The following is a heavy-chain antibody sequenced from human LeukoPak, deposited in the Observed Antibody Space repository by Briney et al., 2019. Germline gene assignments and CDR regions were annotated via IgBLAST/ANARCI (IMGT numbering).Heavy chain of an antibody. J-gene: IGHJ4*02. CDR1: GFTFSSYA. CDR3: VRDLDGTGWYEYAY. Sequence: PGGSLRLSCAASGFTFSSYAMSWVRQAPGKGLEWVANIKQDGSEKYYVDSVKGRFTISRDNDKNSLSLQMNDLRAEDSAVYYCVRDLDGTGWYEYAYWGQGTLVTVSS. V-gene: IGHV3-7*01. D-gene: IGHD6-19*01. CDR2: IKQDGSEK.